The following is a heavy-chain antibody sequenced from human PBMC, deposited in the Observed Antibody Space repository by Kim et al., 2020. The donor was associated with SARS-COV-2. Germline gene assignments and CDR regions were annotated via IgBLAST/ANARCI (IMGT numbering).Heavy chain of an antibody. J-gene: IGHJ4*02. Sequence: YRPSFQGHVTISADKSISPAYLQWSSLKASDTAIYYCASLLYDTTGYFNYWGQGTLVTVSS. CDR3: ASLLYDTTGYFNY. D-gene: IGHD3-22*01. V-gene: IGHV5-10-1*01.